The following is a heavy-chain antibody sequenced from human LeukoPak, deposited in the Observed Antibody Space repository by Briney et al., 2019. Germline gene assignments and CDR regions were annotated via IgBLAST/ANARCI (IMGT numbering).Heavy chain of an antibody. V-gene: IGHV3-23*01. CDR3: AKDRYGDYEYYFDY. D-gene: IGHD4-17*01. J-gene: IGHJ4*02. CDR2: LTGSAGST. CDR1: GFTFRSFA. Sequence: QPGGSLRLSCVASGFTFRSFAMSWVRQAPGKGLKWVSSLTGSAGSTYYADSVKGRFTISRDNSKNTLYLQMNSLRAEDTAVYYCAKDRYGDYEYYFDYWGQGTLVSVSS.